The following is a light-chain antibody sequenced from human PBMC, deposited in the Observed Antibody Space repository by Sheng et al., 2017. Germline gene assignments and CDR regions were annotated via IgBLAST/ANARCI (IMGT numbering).Light chain of an antibody. Sequence: SYELTQPPSVSVAPGKTARITCGVNNIGTKSVHWYQQKPGQAPVLVVFENSDRPSGIPERFSGSNSGNTATLTISRVEAGDEADYYCQVWDRSTDHPGVFGGGTKLTVL. V-gene: IGLV3-21*03. CDR2: ENS. CDR1: NIGTKS. CDR3: QVWDRSTDHPGV. J-gene: IGLJ3*02.